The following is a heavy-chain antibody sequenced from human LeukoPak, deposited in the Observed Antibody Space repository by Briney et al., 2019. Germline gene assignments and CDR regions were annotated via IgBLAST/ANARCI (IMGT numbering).Heavy chain of an antibody. J-gene: IGHJ4*02. CDR3: AKPFGGGGVAWRHPFMDY. V-gene: IGHV3-30*18. CDR1: GFTFSTYG. Sequence: GGSLRLSCVVSGFTFSTYGMHWVRQAPGKGLEWVAVISYDGSEKYIADSVKGRFTISRDNSKNTLYLQMNSLRAEDTAVYYCAKPFGGGGVAWRHPFMDYWGQGTLVTVSS. D-gene: IGHD4-23*01. CDR2: ISYDGSEK.